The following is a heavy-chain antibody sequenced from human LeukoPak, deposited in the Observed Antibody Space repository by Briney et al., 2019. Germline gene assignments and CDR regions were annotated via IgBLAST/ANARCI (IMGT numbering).Heavy chain of an antibody. Sequence: PSETLSLTCTVSGGSISSYYWSWIRQPPGKGLEWIGYIYYSGSTNYNPSLKSRVTISVDTSKNQFSLKLSSVTAADTAVYYCASFEYSSSSPDYWGQGTLVTVSS. CDR1: GGSISSYY. D-gene: IGHD6-6*01. V-gene: IGHV4-59*01. CDR2: IYYSGST. J-gene: IGHJ4*02. CDR3: ASFEYSSSSPDY.